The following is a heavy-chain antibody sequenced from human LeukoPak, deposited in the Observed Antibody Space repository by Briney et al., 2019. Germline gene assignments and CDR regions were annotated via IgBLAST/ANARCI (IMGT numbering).Heavy chain of an antibody. J-gene: IGHJ3*02. CDR3: ARGHTNYGYTFGI. V-gene: IGHV3-21*01. CDR1: GFTLSAHG. CDR2: ISSSSIYI. Sequence: PGGSLRLSCAASGFTLSAHGVNWVRQAPGKGLEWVSSISSSSIYIYYANSVKGRFTISRDNARNSLYLQMNSLRAEDTAVYYCARGHTNYGYTFGIWGQGTMVTVSS. D-gene: IGHD4-11*01.